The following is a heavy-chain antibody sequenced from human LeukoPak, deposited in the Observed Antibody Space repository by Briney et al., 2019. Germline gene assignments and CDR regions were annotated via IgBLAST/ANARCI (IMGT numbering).Heavy chain of an antibody. CDR3: ASGYQDYGGNTH. CDR2: ISYDGSNK. CDR1: GFTFSSYG. D-gene: IGHD4-23*01. J-gene: IGHJ4*02. V-gene: IGHV3-30*03. Sequence: GGSLRLSCAASGFTFSSYGMHWVRQAPGKGLEWVAVISYDGSNKYYADSVKGRFTISRDNSKNTLYLQMNSLSAEDTALYYCASGYQDYGGNTHWGQGTLVTVSS.